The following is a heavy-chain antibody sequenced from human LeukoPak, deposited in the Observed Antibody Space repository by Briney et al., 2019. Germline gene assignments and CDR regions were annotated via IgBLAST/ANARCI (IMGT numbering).Heavy chain of an antibody. CDR3: ARYYYESSGYYILDY. V-gene: IGHV4-59*11. CDR1: GGSISGHY. CDR2: IYYSGST. D-gene: IGHD3-22*01. Sequence: SETLSLTCTVSGGSISGHYWSWIRQPPGKGLEWIGYIYYSGSTNYNPSLKRRVTISVDTSKNQFSLNLSSVTAADTAVYYCARYYYESSGYYILDYWGQGTLVTVSS. J-gene: IGHJ4*02.